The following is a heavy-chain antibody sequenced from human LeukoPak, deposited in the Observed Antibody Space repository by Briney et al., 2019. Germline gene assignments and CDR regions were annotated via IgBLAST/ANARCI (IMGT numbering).Heavy chain of an antibody. D-gene: IGHD4-11*01. V-gene: IGHV4-31*03. J-gene: IGHJ5*02. CDR2: IYYSGST. CDR3: ARFRVTHNWFDP. CDR1: GGSISSGGYS. Sequence: SETLSLTCTVSGGSISSGGYSWSWIRQHAGKGLEWIGYIYYSGSTYYNPSLKSRVTISVDTSKNQFSLKLSSVTAADTAVYYCARFRVTHNWFDPWGQGTLVTVSS.